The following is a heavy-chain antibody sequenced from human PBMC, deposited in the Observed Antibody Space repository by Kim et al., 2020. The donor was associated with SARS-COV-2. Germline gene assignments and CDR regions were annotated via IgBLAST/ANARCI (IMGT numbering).Heavy chain of an antibody. CDR3: ARATSANNHWYFEL. Sequence: GGSLRLSCAASGFIFSDHYMDWVRQAPGKGLEWVARIRKKPNSYTTEHAASVKGRFTISRDDSKNSVYLQMNSLKTEDTAVYYCARATSANNHWYFELWGRGTLVTGSS. V-gene: IGHV3-72*01. D-gene: IGHD5-12*01. CDR2: IRKKPNSYTT. CDR1: GFIFSDHY. J-gene: IGHJ2*01.